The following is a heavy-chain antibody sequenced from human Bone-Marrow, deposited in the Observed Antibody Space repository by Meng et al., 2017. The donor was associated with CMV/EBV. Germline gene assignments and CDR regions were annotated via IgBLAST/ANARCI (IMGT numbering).Heavy chain of an antibody. CDR2: IKQDGSEK. J-gene: IGHJ4*02. Sequence: GGSLRLSCAASGFTFSSYWMSWVRQAPGKGLEWVANIKQDGSEKYYVDSVKGRFTISRDNAKNSLYLQMNSLRAEDTAVYYCARGGYSYGRRGDYWGQGTLVTVSS. V-gene: IGHV3-7*01. CDR3: ARGGYSYGRRGDY. D-gene: IGHD5-18*01. CDR1: GFTFSSYW.